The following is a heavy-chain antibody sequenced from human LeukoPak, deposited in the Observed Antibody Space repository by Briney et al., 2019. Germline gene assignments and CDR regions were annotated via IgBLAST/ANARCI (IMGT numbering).Heavy chain of an antibody. Sequence: GASVKVSCKASGYTFTGYYMHWVRQAPGQGLEWMGWINPNSGNTGYAQKFQGRVTITRNTSISTAYMELSSLRSEDTAVYYCARGGGYCSSTSCYFDPWGQGTLVTVSS. CDR2: INPNSGNT. CDR3: ARGGGYCSSTSCYFDP. J-gene: IGHJ5*02. D-gene: IGHD2-2*01. V-gene: IGHV1-8*03. CDR1: GYTFTGYY.